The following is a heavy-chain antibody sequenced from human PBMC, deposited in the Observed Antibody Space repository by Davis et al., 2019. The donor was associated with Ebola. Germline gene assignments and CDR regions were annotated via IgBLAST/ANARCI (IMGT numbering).Heavy chain of an antibody. Sequence: SETLSLTCTVSGCSIISSSSYWGWIRQPPRKGLEWIGSIYYSGITYYNPSLKSRVTISVDTSKNQFSLKLSSVTAADTVVYYCARENYYGLMGYGMDVWGQGTTVTVSS. D-gene: IGHD3-10*01. CDR3: ARENYYGLMGYGMDV. J-gene: IGHJ6*02. CDR2: IYYSGIT. CDR1: GCSIISSSSY. V-gene: IGHV4-39*07.